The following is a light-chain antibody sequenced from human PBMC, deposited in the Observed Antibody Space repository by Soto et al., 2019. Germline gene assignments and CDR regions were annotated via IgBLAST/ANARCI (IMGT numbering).Light chain of an antibody. V-gene: IGKV3-20*01. J-gene: IGKJ1*01. CDR1: QSISSGH. CDR2: GAF. CDR3: QQYGSASRT. Sequence: EIVLTQSPGILSLSPGERATLSCRATQSISSGHLAWYQLKPGQAPRLLIYGAFSRATGIPDRFSGSRSGTDVTLTIGRLKPDDSAVYYCQQYGSASRTFGQGTNVEIK.